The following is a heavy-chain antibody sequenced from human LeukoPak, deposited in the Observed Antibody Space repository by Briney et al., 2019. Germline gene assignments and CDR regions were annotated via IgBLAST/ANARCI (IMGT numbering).Heavy chain of an antibody. CDR2: INHSGST. CDR3: ARHRTQWLILRDFDY. D-gene: IGHD6-19*01. Sequence: SETLSLTCAVYGGSFSGYYWSWIRQPPGKGLEWIGEINHSGSTNYNPSLKSRVTISVDTSKNQFSLKLSSVTAADTAVYYCARHRTQWLILRDFDYRGQGTLVTVSS. CDR1: GGSFSGYY. J-gene: IGHJ4*02. V-gene: IGHV4-34*01.